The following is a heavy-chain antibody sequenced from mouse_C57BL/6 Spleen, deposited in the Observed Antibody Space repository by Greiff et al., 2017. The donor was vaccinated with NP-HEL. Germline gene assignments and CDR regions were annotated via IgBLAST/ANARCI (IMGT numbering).Heavy chain of an antibody. Sequence: EVQLQQSGPELVKPGASVKMSCKASGYTFTDYNMHWVKQSHGKSLEWIGYINPNNGGTSYNQKFKGKATLTVNKSSSTAYMELRSRTSEDSAVYYCARDWDGDFDYWGQGTTLTVSS. V-gene: IGHV1-22*01. J-gene: IGHJ2*01. D-gene: IGHD4-1*01. CDR3: ARDWDGDFDY. CDR1: GYTFTDYN. CDR2: INPNNGGT.